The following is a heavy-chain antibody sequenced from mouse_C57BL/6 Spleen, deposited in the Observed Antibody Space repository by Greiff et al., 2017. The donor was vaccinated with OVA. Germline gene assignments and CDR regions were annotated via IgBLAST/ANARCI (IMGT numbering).Heavy chain of an antibody. J-gene: IGHJ3*01. V-gene: IGHV1-4*01. D-gene: IGHD1-1*02. CDR1: GYTFTSYT. CDR3: ARSLYMGSYESWFAY. Sequence: QVQLQQSGAELARPGASVKMSCKASGYTFTSYTMHWVKQRPGQGLEWIGYINPSSGYTKYNQKFKDKATLTADKSSSTAYMQLISLTSEDSAVYDCARSLYMGSYESWFAYWGQGTLVTVSA. CDR2: INPSSGYT.